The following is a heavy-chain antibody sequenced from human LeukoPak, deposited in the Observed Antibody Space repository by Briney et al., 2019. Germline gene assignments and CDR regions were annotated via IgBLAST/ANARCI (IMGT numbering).Heavy chain of an antibody. CDR1: GGSISNTNW. CDR3: AREGGFYRPLDY. J-gene: IGHJ4*02. V-gene: IGHV4-4*02. Sequence: NPSGTLSLTCGVSGGSISNTNWWTWVRQPPGKGLEWIGEVHLDGRTNYNPSLTGRLTLSVDLYENHISLKLTSVTAADTAVYYCAREGGFYRPLDYLGQGTLVTVSS. D-gene: IGHD3-3*01. CDR2: VHLDGRT.